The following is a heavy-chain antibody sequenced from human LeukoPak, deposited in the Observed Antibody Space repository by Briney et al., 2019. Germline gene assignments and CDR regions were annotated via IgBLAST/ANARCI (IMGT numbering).Heavy chain of an antibody. CDR3: ARGIAAAGPLYYYYYGMDV. Sequence: SVKVSCKASGGTFSSYAISWVRQAPGQGLEWMGGIVPIFGTANYAQKFQGRVTITADKSTSTAYMELSSLRSVDTAVYYCARGIAAAGPLYYYYYGMDVWGKGTTVTVSS. J-gene: IGHJ6*04. CDR2: IVPIFGTA. D-gene: IGHD6-13*01. V-gene: IGHV1-69*06. CDR1: GGTFSSYA.